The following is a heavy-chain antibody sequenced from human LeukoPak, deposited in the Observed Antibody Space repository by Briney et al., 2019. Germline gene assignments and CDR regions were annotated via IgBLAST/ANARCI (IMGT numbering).Heavy chain of an antibody. Sequence: GGSLRLSCAASGFSFSNYYMNWVRQAPGKGLEWVAVISYDGSNKYYADSVKGRFTISRDNSKNTLYLQMNSLRAEDTAVYYCASSRSGYFPLNYWGQGTLVTVSS. D-gene: IGHD3-3*01. CDR3: ASSRSGYFPLNY. CDR2: ISYDGSNK. V-gene: IGHV3-30*03. J-gene: IGHJ4*02. CDR1: GFSFSNYY.